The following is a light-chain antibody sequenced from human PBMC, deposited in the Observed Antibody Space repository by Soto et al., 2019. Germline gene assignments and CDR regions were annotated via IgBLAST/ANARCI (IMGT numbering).Light chain of an antibody. Sequence: EIVLTQSPGTLSLSPGERATLSCRASQSVSSSYLAWYQQKPGQAPRLLIYGASSRATGIPDRFSGSGSGTHFTLTISRLEPEEYAVYYCQQYGSPLTFGGGNTVESK. CDR1: QSVSSSY. J-gene: IGKJ4*01. CDR3: QQYGSPLT. V-gene: IGKV3-20*01. CDR2: GAS.